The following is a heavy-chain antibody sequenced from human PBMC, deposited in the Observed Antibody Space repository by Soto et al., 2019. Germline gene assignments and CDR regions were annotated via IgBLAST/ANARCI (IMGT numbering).Heavy chain of an antibody. V-gene: IGHV3-15*01. Sequence: GGSVRLSCAASGFTFSNAWMSWVRQAPGKGLEWVGRIKSKTDGGTTDYAAPVKGRFTISRDDSKNTLYLQMNSLKTEDTAVYYCTTVMGDTYYYDSSGYYNWFDPWGQGTLVTVSS. CDR2: IKSKTDGGTT. CDR1: GFTFSNAW. CDR3: TTVMGDTYYYDSSGYYNWFDP. J-gene: IGHJ5*02. D-gene: IGHD3-22*01.